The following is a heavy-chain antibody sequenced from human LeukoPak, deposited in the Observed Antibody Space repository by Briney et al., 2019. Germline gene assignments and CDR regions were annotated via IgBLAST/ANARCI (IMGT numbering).Heavy chain of an antibody. J-gene: IGHJ4*02. D-gene: IGHD6-19*01. CDR2: IYTSGST. V-gene: IGHV4-61*02. CDR3: ARDTRSSGWYSPIDY. Sequence: SETLSLTCTVSGGSISSGSYYWSWIRQPAGKGLEWSGRIYTSGSTNYNPSLKSRVSISVDTSKNQFSLKLSSVTAADTAVYYCARDTRSSGWYSPIDYWGQGTLVTVSS. CDR1: GGSISSGSYY.